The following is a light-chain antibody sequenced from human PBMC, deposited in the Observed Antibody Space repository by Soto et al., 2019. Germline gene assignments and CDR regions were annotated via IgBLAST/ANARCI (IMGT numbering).Light chain of an antibody. CDR1: QAISHY. Sequence: DIQMTQSPSSLSASVGDRVTITCRASQAISHYLAWYQQKPGEVPQLLIFAASTLQSGVPSRFSGSGSGTDFTLTISSLQPGDVATYYCQKYNGAPFTFGPGTTVDI. J-gene: IGKJ3*01. CDR2: AAS. V-gene: IGKV1-27*01. CDR3: QKYNGAPFT.